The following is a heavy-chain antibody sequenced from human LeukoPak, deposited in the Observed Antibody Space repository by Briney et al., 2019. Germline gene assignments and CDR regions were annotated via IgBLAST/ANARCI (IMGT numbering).Heavy chain of an antibody. CDR3: AKDLLAYCGGDCYAQH. CDR2: SNSNGSST. Sequence: GGSLRLSCAASGFTFSSYWMHWVRQAPGKGLVWVSRSNSNGSSTRYADSVKGRFTISRDNAKNSLYLQMNSLRAEDTAVYYCAKDLLAYCGGDCYAQHWGQGTLVTVSS. D-gene: IGHD2-21*02. J-gene: IGHJ1*01. V-gene: IGHV3-74*01. CDR1: GFTFSSYW.